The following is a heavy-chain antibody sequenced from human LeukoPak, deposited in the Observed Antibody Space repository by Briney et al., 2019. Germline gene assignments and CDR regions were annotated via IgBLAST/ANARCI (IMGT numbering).Heavy chain of an antibody. CDR3: ARLGTYSGNLFDN. D-gene: IGHD1-26*01. CDR1: GGSFSGYY. CDR2: INHSGST. J-gene: IGHJ4*02. Sequence: SETLSLTCAVYGGSFSGYYWSWIRQPPGKGLEWIGEINHSGSTNYNPSLKSRVTISVDTSKNQFSLKLSSVTAADTAVYYCARLGTYSGNLFDNWGQGTLVIVSS. V-gene: IGHV4-34*01.